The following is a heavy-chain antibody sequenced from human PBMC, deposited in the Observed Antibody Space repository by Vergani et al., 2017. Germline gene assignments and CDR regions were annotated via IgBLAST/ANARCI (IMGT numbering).Heavy chain of an antibody. Sequence: QVQLQESGPGLVKPSQTLSLTCTVSGDSISSGGYYWSWIRQHPGKGLEWIGYIYYSGSTYYNPSLKSRVTISVDTSKNQFSLKLSSVTAADTAVYYCARVYCSGGSCYSAAFDIWGQGTMVTVSS. J-gene: IGHJ3*02. CDR3: ARVYCSGGSCYSAAFDI. CDR1: GDSISSGGYY. CDR2: IYYSGST. D-gene: IGHD2-15*01. V-gene: IGHV4-31*03.